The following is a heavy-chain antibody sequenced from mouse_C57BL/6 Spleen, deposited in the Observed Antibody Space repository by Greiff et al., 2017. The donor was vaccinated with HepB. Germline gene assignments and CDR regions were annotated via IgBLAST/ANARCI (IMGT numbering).Heavy chain of an antibody. D-gene: IGHD2-1*01. J-gene: IGHJ3*01. CDR3: ARGAIYYGNYWFAY. CDR1: GFTFTDYY. Sequence: DVMLVESGGGLVQPGGSLSLSCAASGFTFTDYYMSWVRQPPGKALEWLGFIRNKANGYTTEYSASVKGRFTISRDNSQSILYLQMNALRAEDSATYYCARGAIYYGNYWFAYWGQGTLVTVSA. CDR2: IRNKANGYTT. V-gene: IGHV7-3*01.